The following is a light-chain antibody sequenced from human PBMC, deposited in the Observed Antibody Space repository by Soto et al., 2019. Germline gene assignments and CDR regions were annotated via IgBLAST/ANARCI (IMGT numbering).Light chain of an antibody. J-gene: IGKJ2*01. CDR2: SAS. CDR1: QSISSY. V-gene: IGKV1-39*01. CDR3: QQSYSTLGYT. Sequence: DIQMTQSPSSLSASVGDRVTITCRASQSISSYLNGYQQKPGKAPKPLMYSASSLQSGVPSRFSGSGSGTDFTLTISSLQPEDFATYYCQQSYSTLGYTFGQGTKLEIK.